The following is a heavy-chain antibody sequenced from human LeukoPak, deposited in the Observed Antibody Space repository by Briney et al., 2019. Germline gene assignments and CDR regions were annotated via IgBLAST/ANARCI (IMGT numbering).Heavy chain of an antibody. Sequence: SGPALVKPTQTLTLTCTFSGFSLSTSGMCVSWIRQPPGKALEWLARIDWDDDKYYSTSLKTRLTISKDTSRNQVVLTMTNMDPVDTGTYYCARIRRMGYYASGSYYSIDYWGQGTLVTVSS. D-gene: IGHD3-10*01. V-gene: IGHV2-70*11. J-gene: IGHJ4*02. CDR1: GFSLSTSGMC. CDR2: IDWDDDK. CDR3: ARIRRMGYYASGSYYSIDY.